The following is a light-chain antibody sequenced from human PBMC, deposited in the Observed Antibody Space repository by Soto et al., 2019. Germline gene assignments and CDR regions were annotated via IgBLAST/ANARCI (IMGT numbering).Light chain of an antibody. V-gene: IGKV1-33*01. CDR1: QDISKS. Sequence: DIQMTQSPSSLSASVGDGVTITCRASQDISKSLNWYQQKPGKAPKLVIFDASKLETGVPSRFSGSGSGTDFTFTITSLQPEDFATYYCQQVYSFPHTFGQGTKLEV. CDR3: QQVYSFPHT. J-gene: IGKJ2*01. CDR2: DAS.